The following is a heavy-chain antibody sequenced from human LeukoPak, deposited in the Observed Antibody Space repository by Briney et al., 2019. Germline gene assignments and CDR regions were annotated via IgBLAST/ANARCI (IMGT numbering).Heavy chain of an antibody. V-gene: IGHV4-59*07. Sequence: SDTLSLTCTVSGGSISPYHWNWIRQPPGKGLEWSGYISYSGSTNYNPSLKSRVTISVDTSKNQVSLRLTSVTAADTAVYYCARGYDHKSTYFDNWGQGTLVTVSS. CDR2: ISYSGST. J-gene: IGHJ4*01. D-gene: IGHD5-12*01. CDR1: GGSISPYH. CDR3: ARGYDHKSTYFDN.